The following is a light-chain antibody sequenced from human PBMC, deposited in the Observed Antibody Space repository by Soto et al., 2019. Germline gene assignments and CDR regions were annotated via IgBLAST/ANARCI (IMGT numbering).Light chain of an antibody. CDR2: GAS. Sequence: EIVMTQSPATLSVSPGERATLSCRASQSVSNNLAWYQQRPGRAPRLLIYGASTRASGIPARFSGSGSGTEFTLTISSLQSEDFAVYHCQHYENLPLTFGGGTKAEIK. CDR3: QHYENLPLT. J-gene: IGKJ4*01. V-gene: IGKV3-15*01. CDR1: QSVSNN.